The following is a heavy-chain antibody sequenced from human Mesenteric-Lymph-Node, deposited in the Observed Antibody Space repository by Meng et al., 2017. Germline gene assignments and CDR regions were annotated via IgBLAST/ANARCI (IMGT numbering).Heavy chain of an antibody. CDR3: ARGLSVAVAGTTIVTR. CDR2: ISSSSSYI. CDR1: GFTFSSYS. J-gene: IGHJ4*02. D-gene: IGHD6-19*01. Sequence: GGSLRLSCAASGFTFSSYSMNWVRQAPGKGLEWVSSISSSSSYIYYADSVKGRFTISRDNAKNSLYLQMSSLRAEDTAVYYCARGLSVAVAGTTIVTRWGQGTLVTVSS. V-gene: IGHV3-21*01.